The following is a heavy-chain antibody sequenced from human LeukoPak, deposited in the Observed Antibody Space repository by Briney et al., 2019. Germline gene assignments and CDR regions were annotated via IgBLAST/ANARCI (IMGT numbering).Heavy chain of an antibody. CDR3: AREDIVVVPADIGAGYGMDV. CDR1: GYTFTSYG. J-gene: IGHJ6*02. D-gene: IGHD2-2*01. CDR2: ISAYNGNT. Sequence: ASVKVSCKASGYTFTSYGISWVRQAPGQGLEWMGWISAYNGNTNYAQKLQGRVTMTTDTSTSTAYMELRSLRSDDTAVYYCAREDIVVVPADIGAGYGMDVWGQGTTVTVSS. V-gene: IGHV1-18*01.